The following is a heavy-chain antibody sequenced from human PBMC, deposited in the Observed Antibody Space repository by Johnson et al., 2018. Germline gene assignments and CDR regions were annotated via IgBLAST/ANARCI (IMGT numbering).Heavy chain of an antibody. D-gene: IGHD1-26*01. Sequence: VQLVQSGAEVKKPGESLKISCKGSGYSFTSYWIGWVRQMLGKGLEWMGIIYPDDSDTRYSPSFRGQVTISADKSISTAYLPWNNLKASDTAMYYCARQTERELGDAFDIWGQGTVVTVSS. CDR2: IYPDDSDT. CDR3: ARQTERELGDAFDI. V-gene: IGHV5-51*01. CDR1: GYSFTSYW. J-gene: IGHJ3*02.